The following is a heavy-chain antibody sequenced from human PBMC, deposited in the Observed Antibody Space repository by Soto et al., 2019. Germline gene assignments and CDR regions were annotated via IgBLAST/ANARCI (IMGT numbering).Heavy chain of an antibody. CDR3: AIRSFYCGGDCYSGTGEPFDY. CDR2: ISAYNGNT. Sequence: ASVKVSCTASGYTFTSYGISWVRRAPGQGLEWMGWISAYNGNTNYAQKLQGRVTMTTDTSTSTAYMELRSLRSDDTAVYYCAIRSFYCGGDCYSGTGEPFDYWGQGTLVTVSS. D-gene: IGHD2-21*02. J-gene: IGHJ4*02. V-gene: IGHV1-18*01. CDR1: GYTFTSYG.